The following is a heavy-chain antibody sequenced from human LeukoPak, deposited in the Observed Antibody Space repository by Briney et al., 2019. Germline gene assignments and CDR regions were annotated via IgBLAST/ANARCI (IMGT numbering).Heavy chain of an antibody. CDR1: GGSINSGTYY. D-gene: IGHD2-15*01. J-gene: IGHJ4*02. Sequence: PSQTLSLTCTVSGGSINSGTYYWSWIRQPAGKGLEWIGRIYTSGNTNYNPSLKSRVTISVDTSKNQFSLKLSSVTAADTAVYYCARWSAVRYYFDYWGQGTLVTVSS. CDR3: ARWSAVRYYFDY. CDR2: IYTSGNT. V-gene: IGHV4-61*02.